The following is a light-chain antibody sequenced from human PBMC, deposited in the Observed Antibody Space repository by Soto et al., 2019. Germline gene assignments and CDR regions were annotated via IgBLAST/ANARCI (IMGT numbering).Light chain of an antibody. J-gene: IGKJ2*01. CDR3: QQYDTYNT. V-gene: IGKV1-5*03. Sequence: DIQMTQSPSTLSASVGDRVTITCRANKSISTWLAWYQQKPGKAPKLLIYKASSLESGVPSRFSGGGSGTEFTLIIGGLQPDDFATYYCQQYDTYNTFGQGTKLEVK. CDR2: KAS. CDR1: KSISTW.